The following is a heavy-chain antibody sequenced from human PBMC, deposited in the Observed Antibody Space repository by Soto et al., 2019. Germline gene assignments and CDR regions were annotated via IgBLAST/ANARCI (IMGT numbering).Heavy chain of an antibody. Sequence: GALRLSCAASGFTFSTYAMNWVRQAPGKGLEWVSYISSSSSSIFYSDSVKGRFTISRDNAKNSLYLQMNSLRAEDTAVYYCARHVGGDYWGQGTLVTVSS. CDR2: ISSSSSSI. CDR3: ARHVGGDY. J-gene: IGHJ4*02. CDR1: GFTFSTYA. V-gene: IGHV3-48*01. D-gene: IGHD3-16*01.